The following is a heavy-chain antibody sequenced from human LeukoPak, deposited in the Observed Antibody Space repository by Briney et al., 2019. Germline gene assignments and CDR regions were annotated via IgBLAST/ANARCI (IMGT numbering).Heavy chain of an antibody. V-gene: IGHV3-53*01. CDR1: GLTVSSNY. D-gene: IGHD6-6*01. J-gene: IGHJ6*02. CDR2: IYTSGNT. Sequence: GGSLRLSCAASGLTVSSNYMSWVRQAPGKGLEWVSVIYTSGNTYYADSVKGRFTSSRDNSKNTLYLQMNSLRVDDTAVYYCAREPEPSSSDYYYAMDVWGQGTTVTVSS. CDR3: AREPEPSSSDYYYAMDV.